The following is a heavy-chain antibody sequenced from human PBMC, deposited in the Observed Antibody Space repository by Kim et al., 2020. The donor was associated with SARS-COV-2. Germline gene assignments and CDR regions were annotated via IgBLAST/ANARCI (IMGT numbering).Heavy chain of an antibody. CDR2: INHSGST. CDR1: GGSFSGYY. CDR3: ARVSLRYWFGELSWFDP. J-gene: IGHJ5*02. Sequence: SETLSLTCAVYGGSFSGYYWSWIRQPPGKGLEWIGEINHSGSTNYNPSLKSRVTISVDTSKNQFSLKLSSVTAADTAVYYCARVSLRYWFGELSWFDPWGQGTLVTVSS. V-gene: IGHV4-34*01. D-gene: IGHD3-10*01.